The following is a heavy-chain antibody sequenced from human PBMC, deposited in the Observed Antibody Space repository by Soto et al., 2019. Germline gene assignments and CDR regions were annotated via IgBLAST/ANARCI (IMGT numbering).Heavy chain of an antibody. J-gene: IGHJ5*02. Sequence: GASVKVSCKAPVYTFTSYYMHSVLPAPGQGLEWMGIINPSGGSTSYAQKFQGRVTMTRDTSTSTVYMELSSLRFEDTAVYYCARGILGYCVGATCYSGWFDPWG. CDR1: VYTFTSYY. D-gene: IGHD2-15*01. CDR2: INPSGGST. V-gene: IGHV1-46*01. CDR3: ARGILGYCVGATCYSGWFDP.